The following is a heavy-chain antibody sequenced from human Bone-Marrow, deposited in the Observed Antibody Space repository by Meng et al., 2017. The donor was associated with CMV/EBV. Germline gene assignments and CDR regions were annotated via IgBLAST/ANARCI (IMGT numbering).Heavy chain of an antibody. Sequence: GESLKISCAASGFTFSSYEMNWVRRAPGRGLEWVSFIGPGGTPIYYADSVKGRFTISRDSAKNSLYLEMSSLGVEDTAVYYCAGDSPRPYGMEVWGQGTTVTGSS. J-gene: IGHJ6*01. CDR2: IGPGGTPI. CDR1: GFTFSSYE. CDR3: AGDSPRPYGMEV. V-gene: IGHV3-48*03.